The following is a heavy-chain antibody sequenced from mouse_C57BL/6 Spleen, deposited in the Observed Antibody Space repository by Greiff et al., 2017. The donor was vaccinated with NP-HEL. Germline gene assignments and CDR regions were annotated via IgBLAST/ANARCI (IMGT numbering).Heavy chain of an antibody. J-gene: IGHJ2*01. CDR3: ARWGSGKDYFDY. V-gene: IGHV1-82*01. CDR2: IYPGDGDT. CDR1: GYAFSSSW. D-gene: IGHD4-1*01. Sequence: VQLQQSGPELVKPGASVKISCKASGYAFSSSWMNWVKQRPGKGLEWIGRIYPGDGDTNYNGKFKGKATLTADKSSSTAYMQLSSLTSEDSAVYFCARWGSGKDYFDYWGQGTTLTVSS.